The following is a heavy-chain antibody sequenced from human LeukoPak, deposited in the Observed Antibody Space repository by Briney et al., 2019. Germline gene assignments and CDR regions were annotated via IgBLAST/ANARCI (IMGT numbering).Heavy chain of an antibody. V-gene: IGHV3-30-3*01. CDR3: ARGYSIAKMYYYMDV. CDR1: GFTFSSYA. Sequence: GGSLRLSCAASGFTFSSYAMHWVRQAPGKGLEWVAVISYDGSNKYYADSVKGRFTISRDNSKNTLYLQMNSLRAEDTAVYYCARGYSIAKMYYYMDVWGKGTTVTVSS. J-gene: IGHJ6*03. D-gene: IGHD4-11*01. CDR2: ISYDGSNK.